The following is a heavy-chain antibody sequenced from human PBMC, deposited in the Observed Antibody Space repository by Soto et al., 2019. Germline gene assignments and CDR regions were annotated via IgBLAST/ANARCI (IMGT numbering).Heavy chain of an antibody. CDR3: ARYGSGSSVWFDP. D-gene: IGHD3-10*01. V-gene: IGHV4-59*01. CDR2: IYYSGST. CDR1: GGYMSSYY. Sequence: SETLSLTCTVSGGYMSSYYLSWIRQPPGKGLEWIGYIYYSGSTIYNPSLKSRVTISVDTSKNQFSLKLSSVTAADTAVYYCARYGSGSSVWFDPWGQGTLVTVSS. J-gene: IGHJ5*02.